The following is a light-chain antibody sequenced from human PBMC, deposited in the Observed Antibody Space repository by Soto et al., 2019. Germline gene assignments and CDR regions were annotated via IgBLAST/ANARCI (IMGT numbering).Light chain of an antibody. Sequence: DIQMTQSPSTLSASLGERVTITCRASQSISSWLAWYQQKPGKAPKLLIYDASSLESGVPSRFSGSGSGTEFTLTITSLQPDDFATYYCQQYNSYPWTFGQGPKVDIK. CDR1: QSISSW. J-gene: IGKJ1*01. V-gene: IGKV1-5*01. CDR3: QQYNSYPWT. CDR2: DAS.